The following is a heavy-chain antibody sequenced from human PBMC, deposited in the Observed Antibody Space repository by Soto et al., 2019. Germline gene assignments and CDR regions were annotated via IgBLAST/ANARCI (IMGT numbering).Heavy chain of an antibody. V-gene: IGHV3-49*03. D-gene: IGHD6-19*01. Sequence: SCTASGFTFGDYAMSWFRQAPGKGLEWVGFIRSKAYGGTTEYAASVKGRFTISRDDSKSIAYLQMNSLKTEDTAVYYCTRAQNQWLVLRDWFDPWGQGTLVTVSS. CDR3: TRAQNQWLVLRDWFDP. CDR2: IRSKAYGGTT. CDR1: GFTFGDYA. J-gene: IGHJ5*02.